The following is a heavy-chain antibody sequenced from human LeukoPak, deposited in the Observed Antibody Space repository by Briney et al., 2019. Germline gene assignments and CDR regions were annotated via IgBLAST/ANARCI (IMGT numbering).Heavy chain of an antibody. CDR2: IKPDGSEK. V-gene: IGHV3-7*05. CDR3: AKDRHYGSGINVFDP. J-gene: IGHJ5*02. Sequence: GESLKISCAASGFTFSTYWMSWVRQAPGKGLVCVANIKPDGSEKYYVDSVKGRFTISRDNAKNSLYLQMNSLRAEDTAVYYCAKDRHYGSGINVFDPWGQGTLVTVSS. D-gene: IGHD3-10*01. CDR1: GFTFSTYW.